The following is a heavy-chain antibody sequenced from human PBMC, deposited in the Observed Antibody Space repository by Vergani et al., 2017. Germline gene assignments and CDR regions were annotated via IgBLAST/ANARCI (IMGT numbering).Heavy chain of an antibody. J-gene: IGHJ4*02. CDR3: AQYGSGRYYRGAIY. CDR1: GGSISSGGYY. Sequence: QLQLQESGPGLVKPSQTLSLTCPVSGGSISSGGYYWSWIRQHPGKGLEWIGYIYYSGSTYYNPSLKSRVTISVDTSKNQFSLKLSSVTAADTAVYYCAQYGSGRYYRGAIYWGQGTLVTVSS. V-gene: IGHV4-31*03. CDR2: IYYSGST. D-gene: IGHD3-10*01.